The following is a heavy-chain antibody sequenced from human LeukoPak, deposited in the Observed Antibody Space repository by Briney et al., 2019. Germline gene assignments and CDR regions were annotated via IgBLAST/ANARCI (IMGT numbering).Heavy chain of an antibody. V-gene: IGHV4-30-2*01. CDR2: IYQSGST. CDR3: ARGARGVLWFGGAGNWFDP. D-gene: IGHD3-10*01. Sequence: QPSETLSLTCAVSGGSISSGGYSWSWIRQPPGKDLEWIGYIYQSGSTYYNPSLKSRVTISVDRSKNQFSLKLSSVTAADTAVYYCARGARGVLWFGGAGNWFDPWGQGTLVTVSS. J-gene: IGHJ5*02. CDR1: GGSISSGGYS.